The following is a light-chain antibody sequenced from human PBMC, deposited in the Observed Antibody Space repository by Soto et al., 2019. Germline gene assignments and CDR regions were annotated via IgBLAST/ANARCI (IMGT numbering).Light chain of an antibody. Sequence: ALTQPPSVSGSPGQSVTISCTGTSSDVGSYNRVSWYQQPPGTAPKLMIYEVSNRPSGVPDCFSGSKSGNTASLTISGLQAEDEADYYCNSYTSSGTYVFGTGTKVTVL. CDR3: NSYTSSGTYV. CDR1: SSDVGSYNR. J-gene: IGLJ1*01. V-gene: IGLV2-18*02. CDR2: EVS.